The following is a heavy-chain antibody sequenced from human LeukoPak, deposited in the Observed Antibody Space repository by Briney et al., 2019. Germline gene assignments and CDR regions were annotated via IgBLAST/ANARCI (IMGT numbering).Heavy chain of an antibody. Sequence: GGSLRLSCAASGFTFSSYSMNWVRQAPGKGLEWVSSISSSSSYIYYADSVKGRFIISRDNAKNSLYLQMNSLRAEDTAVYYCARYCSSTSCHHSYYYMDVWGKGTTVTVSS. J-gene: IGHJ6*03. CDR1: GFTFSSYS. D-gene: IGHD2-2*01. CDR2: ISSSSSYI. CDR3: ARYCSSTSCHHSYYYMDV. V-gene: IGHV3-21*01.